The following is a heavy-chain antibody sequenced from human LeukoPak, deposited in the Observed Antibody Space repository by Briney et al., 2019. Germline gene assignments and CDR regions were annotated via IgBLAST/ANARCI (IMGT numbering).Heavy chain of an antibody. D-gene: IGHD6-13*01. CDR1: GYTFTSYG. CDR3: ARTGSSWEPRGLFDP. J-gene: IGHJ5*02. Sequence: ASVKVSCKASGYTFTSYGISWVRQAPGQGLEWMGWISAYNGNTNYAQKLQGRVTMTTDTSTSTAYMELRSLRSDDTAVYYCARTGSSWEPRGLFDPWGQGTLVTVSS. CDR2: ISAYNGNT. V-gene: IGHV1-18*01.